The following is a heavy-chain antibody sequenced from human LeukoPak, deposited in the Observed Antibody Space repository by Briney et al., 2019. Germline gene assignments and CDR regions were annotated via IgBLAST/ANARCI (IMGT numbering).Heavy chain of an antibody. D-gene: IGHD6-19*01. J-gene: IGHJ4*02. Sequence: PSETLSLTCTVSGGSISSSSYYWGWIRRPPGKGLEWIGSIYYSGSTYYNPSLKSRVTISVDTSKNQFSLKLSSVTAADTAVYYCARAGSFDYWGQGTLVTVSS. CDR2: IYYSGST. CDR1: GGSISSSSYY. V-gene: IGHV4-39*01. CDR3: ARAGSFDY.